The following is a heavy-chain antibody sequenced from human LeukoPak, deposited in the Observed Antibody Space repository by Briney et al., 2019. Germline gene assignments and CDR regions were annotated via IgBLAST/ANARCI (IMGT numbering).Heavy chain of an antibody. CDR1: GGSISSYY. D-gene: IGHD2-2*01. CDR3: ARLRYCSSTSCYYDYYYMDV. J-gene: IGHJ6*03. CDR2: IYYSGST. V-gene: IGHV4-59*01. Sequence: SETLSLTCTVSGGSISSYYWSWIRQPPGKGLEWIGYIYYSGSTNYNPSLKSRVTISVDASKNQFSLKLSSVTAAGTAVYYCARLRYCSSTSCYYDYYYMDVWGKGTTVTVSS.